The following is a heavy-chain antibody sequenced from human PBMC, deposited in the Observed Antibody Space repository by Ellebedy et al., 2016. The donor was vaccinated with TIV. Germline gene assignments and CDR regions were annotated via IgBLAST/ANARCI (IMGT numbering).Heavy chain of an antibody. CDR1: GGTFSSYG. J-gene: IGHJ6*02. V-gene: IGHV1-69*10. D-gene: IGHD2-21*01. CDR3: GRASQDAMDV. Sequence: AASVKVSCKASGGTFSSYGISWVRQAPGQGLAWIGGIIPILETANYARKFQGRVTVTADKSTSTAYMELTSLRFEDTAVYFCGRASQDAMDVWGQGTTVTVSS. CDR2: IIPILETA.